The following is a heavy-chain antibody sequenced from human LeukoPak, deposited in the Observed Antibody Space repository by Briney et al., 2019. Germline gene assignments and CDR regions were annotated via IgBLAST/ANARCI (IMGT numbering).Heavy chain of an antibody. CDR2: ISGSGGST. J-gene: IGHJ4*02. D-gene: IGHD3-16*01. V-gene: IGHV3-23*01. CDR3: ARDKDGWGIHDF. CDR1: GFTFSSYA. Sequence: GGSLRLSCAASGFTFSSYAMSWVRQAPGKGLEWVSAISGSGGSTYYADSVKGRFTISRDNSKNTLYLQMNSLRAEDTAVYFCARDKDGWGIHDFWGQGTLVTVSS.